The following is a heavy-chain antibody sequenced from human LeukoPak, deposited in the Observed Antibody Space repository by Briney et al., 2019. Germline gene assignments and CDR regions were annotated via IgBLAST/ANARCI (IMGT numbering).Heavy chain of an antibody. CDR1: GGTFSSYA. D-gene: IGHD3-22*01. CDR2: IIPILGIA. Sequence: ASVKVSCKASGGTFSSYAISWVRQAPGQGLEWMGRIIPILGIANYAQKFQGRVTITADKSTSTAYMELSSLRSEDTAVYYCARGSNYYDSSAYNWFDPWGQGTLVTVSS. J-gene: IGHJ5*02. V-gene: IGHV1-69*04. CDR3: ARGSNYYDSSAYNWFDP.